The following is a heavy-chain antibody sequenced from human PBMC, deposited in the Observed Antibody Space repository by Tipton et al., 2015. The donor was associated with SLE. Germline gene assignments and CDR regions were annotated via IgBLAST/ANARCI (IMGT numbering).Heavy chain of an antibody. D-gene: IGHD2-15*01. CDR1: GGSITYNY. CDR3: AGEFPGGWRVDY. CDR2: VSTSGDT. V-gene: IGHV4-4*08. Sequence: TLSLTFTVPGGSITYNYWRWVRQPPGKGLEWLGYVSTSGDTTNNPSLKSRVTISVDTSKNQFSLKLTSVTAADTAVYYCAGEFPGGWRVDYWGQGTLVTVSS. J-gene: IGHJ4*02.